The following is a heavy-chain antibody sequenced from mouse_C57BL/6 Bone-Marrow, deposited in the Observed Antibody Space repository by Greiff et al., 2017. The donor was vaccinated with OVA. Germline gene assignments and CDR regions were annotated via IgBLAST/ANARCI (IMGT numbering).Heavy chain of an antibody. J-gene: IGHJ2*01. CDR3: TRESLGYYGSSLYYFDY. V-gene: IGHV5-9-1*02. CDR2: ISSGGDYI. Sequence: EVQRVESGEGLVKPGGSLKLSCAASGFTFSSYAMSWVRQTPEKRLEWVAYISSGGDYIYYADTVKGRFTISRDNARNTLYLQMSSLKSEDTAMYYCTRESLGYYGSSLYYFDYWGQGTTLTVSS. CDR1: GFTFSSYA. D-gene: IGHD1-1*01.